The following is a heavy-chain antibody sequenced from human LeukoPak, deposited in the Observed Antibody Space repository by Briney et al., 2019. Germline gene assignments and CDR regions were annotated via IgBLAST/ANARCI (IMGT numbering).Heavy chain of an antibody. CDR1: GGSFNGYY. D-gene: IGHD3/OR15-3a*01. CDR3: ARMDPALYYYYYGMDV. Sequence: SETLSLTCAVYGGSFNGYYWSWIRQPPGKGLEWIGEINHSGSTNYNPSLKSRVTISVDTSKNQFSLKLSSVTAADTAVYYCARMDPALYYYYYGMDVWGQGTTVTVSS. J-gene: IGHJ6*02. V-gene: IGHV4-34*01. CDR2: INHSGST.